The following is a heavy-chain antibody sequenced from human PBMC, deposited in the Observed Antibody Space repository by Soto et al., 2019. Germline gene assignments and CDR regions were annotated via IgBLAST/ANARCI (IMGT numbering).Heavy chain of an antibody. CDR3: AQRGYCSGGSCRKAYYYYGMDV. Sequence: SVKVSCKASGGTFSSYAISWVRQAPGQGLEWMGGIIPIFGTANYAQKFQGRVTITADKSTSTAYMELSSLRSEDTAVYYCAQRGYCSGGSCRKAYYYYGMDVWGQGTTVTVSS. D-gene: IGHD2-15*01. CDR1: GGTFSSYA. J-gene: IGHJ6*02. V-gene: IGHV1-69*06. CDR2: IIPIFGTA.